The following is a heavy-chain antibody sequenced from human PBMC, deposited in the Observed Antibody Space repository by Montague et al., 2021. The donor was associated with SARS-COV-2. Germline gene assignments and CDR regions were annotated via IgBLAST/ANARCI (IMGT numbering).Heavy chain of an antibody. CDR3: ARLPYDNSYGMDV. V-gene: IGHV4-59*01. J-gene: IGHJ6*02. D-gene: IGHD3-9*01. CDR1: GGSISTYY. Sequence: SETLSLTCTVSGGSISTYYWNWIRQFPGKGLEWIGYIDYSGSTNHNPSLQSRVIISVDRSKIQFSLKLNSVTAADTAIYYCARLPYDNSYGMDVWGQGTTVTVSS. CDR2: IDYSGST.